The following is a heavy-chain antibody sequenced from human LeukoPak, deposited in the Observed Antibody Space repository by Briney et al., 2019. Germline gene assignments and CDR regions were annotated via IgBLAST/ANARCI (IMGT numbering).Heavy chain of an antibody. V-gene: IGHV4-61*02. D-gene: IGHD1-26*01. CDR2: IYTSGST. Sequence: PSETLSLTCTVSGGSISSNSYYWSWIRQPAGKGLEWIGRIYTSGSTDYNPSLKSRVTISKDTSKNQFSLKLSSVTAADTAVYYCARGEQGNTPDYWGQGTLVTVSS. CDR1: GGSISSNSYY. CDR3: ARGEQGNTPDY. J-gene: IGHJ4*02.